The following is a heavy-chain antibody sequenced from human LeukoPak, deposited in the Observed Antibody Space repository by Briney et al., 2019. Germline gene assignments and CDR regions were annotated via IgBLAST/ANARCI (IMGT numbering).Heavy chain of an antibody. CDR2: IIPIFGTA. V-gene: IGHV1-69*13. D-gene: IGHD3-22*01. J-gene: IGHJ5*02. CDR1: GGTFSSYA. CDR3: ARPYYYDSSGYYTWSWFDP. Sequence: SVKVSCKASGGTFSSYAISWVRQAPGQGLEWMGGIIPIFGTANYAQKFQGRVTITADESTSTAYMELSSLRSEDTAVYYCARPYYYDSSGYYTWSWFDPWGQGTLVTVSS.